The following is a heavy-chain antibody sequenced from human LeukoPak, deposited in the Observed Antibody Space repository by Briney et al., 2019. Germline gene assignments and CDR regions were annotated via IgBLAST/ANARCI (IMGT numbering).Heavy chain of an antibody. CDR1: GYTFAGYY. Sequence: ASVKVSCKASGYTFAGYYMHWVRQAPGQGLQWMGRINPNSGGTNYAQKFQGRVTMTRDTSISTAYMELSRLRSDDTAVCYCAREIGPNWFDPWGQGTLVTVSS. J-gene: IGHJ5*02. CDR3: AREIGPNWFDP. D-gene: IGHD2/OR15-2a*01. CDR2: INPNSGGT. V-gene: IGHV1-2*06.